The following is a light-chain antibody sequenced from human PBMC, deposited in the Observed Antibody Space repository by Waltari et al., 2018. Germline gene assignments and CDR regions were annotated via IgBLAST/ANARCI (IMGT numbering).Light chain of an antibody. CDR1: QSVYNY. V-gene: IGKV3-11*01. CDR3: QQRSHWPRT. J-gene: IGKJ3*01. CDR2: DSS. Sequence: EIVLTQSPATLSLSPGERATLSCRASQSVYNYLAWYQQKPGQAPRLLIYDSSNRATCIPARFSGSGSGTDFTLTISSLEPEDFAVYYCQQRSHWPRTFGPGTKVDIK.